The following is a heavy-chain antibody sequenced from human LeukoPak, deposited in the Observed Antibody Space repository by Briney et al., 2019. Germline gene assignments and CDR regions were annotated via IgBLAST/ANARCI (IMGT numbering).Heavy chain of an antibody. J-gene: IGHJ6*03. V-gene: IGHV3-64*01. CDR2: ISSNGGST. CDR3: ARDKAGYMDV. Sequence: GGSLRLSCAASGFTFSTYVMYWVRQAPGKGLEYVSGISSNGGSTYYVNAVKGRFTISRDNSKNTLYLQMGSLRADDMAVYYCARDKAGYMDVWGKGTTVTASS. D-gene: IGHD6-19*01. CDR1: GFTFSTYV.